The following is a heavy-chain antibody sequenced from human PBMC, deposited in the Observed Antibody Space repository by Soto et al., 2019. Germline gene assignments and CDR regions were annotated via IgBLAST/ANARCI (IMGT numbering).Heavy chain of an antibody. CDR3: ARTLAGGSVTMIVEWVGVAGMDAFEI. V-gene: IGHV4-39*01. D-gene: IGHD3-22*01. Sequence: SQPRPLTCTVSGSSISSSSFYWGLIRQPPRKSIAWIVSIYYSGSTYYNPSLKSRVTISVDTSKNQFSLKLSSVTAADTAVYYCARTLAGGSVTMIVEWVGVAGMDAFEIWGQGTMVT. J-gene: IGHJ3*02. CDR2: IYYSGST. CDR1: GSSISSSSFY.